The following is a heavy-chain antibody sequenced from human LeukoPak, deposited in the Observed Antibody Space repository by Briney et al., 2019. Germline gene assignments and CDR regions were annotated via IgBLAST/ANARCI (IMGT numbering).Heavy chain of an antibody. J-gene: IGHJ4*02. V-gene: IGHV3-49*04. D-gene: IGHD3-10*01. CDR2: IRSKAYGGTT. Sequence: GGSLRLSCTASGFTFGDYAMSWVRQAPGKGLEWVGFIRSKAYGGTTEYAASVKGRFTISRDDSKSIAYLQMNSLKTEDTAVYYCTRAGGSGSYSFDYWGQGTLVTVSS. CDR1: GFTFGDYA. CDR3: TRAGGSGSYSFDY.